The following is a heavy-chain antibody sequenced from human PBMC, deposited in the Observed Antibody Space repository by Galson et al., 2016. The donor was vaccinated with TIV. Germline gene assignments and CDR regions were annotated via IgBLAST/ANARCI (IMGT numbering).Heavy chain of an antibody. CDR1: GFTFSSYT. CDR3: ARDDHDFWSGGANTLDY. J-gene: IGHJ4*02. D-gene: IGHD3-3*01. CDR2: RSYDGSNE. Sequence: SLRLSCAASGFTFSSYTMHWVRQAPGRGLEWVALRSYDGSNEYYADSVKGRFTISRDNSENTLYLQMNSLRPEDTAVYYCARDDHDFWSGGANTLDYWGQCTLVTVSS. V-gene: IGHV3-30*04.